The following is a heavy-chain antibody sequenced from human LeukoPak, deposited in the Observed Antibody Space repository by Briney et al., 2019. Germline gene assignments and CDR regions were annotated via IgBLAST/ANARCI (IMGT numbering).Heavy chain of an antibody. D-gene: IGHD3-22*01. CDR2: IYYSGST. CDR3: ARYWGPYDNSGAYFDY. J-gene: IGHJ4*02. V-gene: IGHV4-39*01. Sequence: SSETLSLTCTVSGGSISSSTYYWGWIRRPPGKGLEWIGSIYYSGSTYYNPSLKSRVTVSVDTSKNQFSLKLSSVTAADTAMYYCARYWGPYDNSGAYFDYWGQGTLVTVSS. CDR1: GGSISSSTYY.